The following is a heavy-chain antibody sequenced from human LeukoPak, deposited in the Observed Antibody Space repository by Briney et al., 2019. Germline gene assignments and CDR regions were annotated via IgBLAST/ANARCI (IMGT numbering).Heavy chain of an antibody. V-gene: IGHV4-34*01. CDR3: ARGETSRFDAFDI. D-gene: IGHD2-2*01. CDR2: INHSGST. CDR1: GGSFSGYY. Sequence: SETLSPTCAVYGGSFSGYYWSWIRQPPGKGLEWIGEINHSGSTNYNPSLKSRVTISVDTSKNQFSLKLSSVTAADTAVYYCARGETSRFDAFDIWGQGTMVTVSS. J-gene: IGHJ3*02.